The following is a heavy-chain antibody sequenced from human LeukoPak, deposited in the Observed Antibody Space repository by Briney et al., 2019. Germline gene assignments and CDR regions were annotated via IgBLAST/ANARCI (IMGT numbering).Heavy chain of an antibody. CDR3: ARDFAYCSGGSCYFHYFDY. CDR1: GGSISSSSYY. D-gene: IGHD2-15*01. Sequence: SETLSLTCTVSGGSISSSSYYWGWIRQPPGKGLEWIGSIYYSGSTYYNPSLKSRVTISVDTSKNQFSLKLSSVTAADTAVYYCARDFAYCSGGSCYFHYFDYWGQGTLVTVSS. CDR2: IYYSGST. J-gene: IGHJ4*02. V-gene: IGHV4-39*07.